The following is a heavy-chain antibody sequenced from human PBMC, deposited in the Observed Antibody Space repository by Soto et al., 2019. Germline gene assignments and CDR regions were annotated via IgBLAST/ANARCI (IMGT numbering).Heavy chain of an antibody. D-gene: IGHD1-1*01. CDR3: ARGRYGDY. CDR1: GYAFTTYG. Sequence: QVHLVQSGAEVQKPGASVKVSCKGSGYAFTTYGITWVRQAPGQGLEWMGWISAHNGNTNYAQQLQGRVTVTRDTSTSTAYMELRSLRSDDTAVYYCARGRYGDYWGQGALVTVSS. CDR2: ISAHNGNT. J-gene: IGHJ4*02. V-gene: IGHV1-18*01.